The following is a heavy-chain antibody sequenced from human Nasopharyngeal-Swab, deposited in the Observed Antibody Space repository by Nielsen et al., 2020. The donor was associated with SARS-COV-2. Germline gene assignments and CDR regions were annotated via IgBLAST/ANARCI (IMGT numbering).Heavy chain of an antibody. V-gene: IGHV3-13*04. Sequence: GESLKISCAASGFTFSSYDMHWVRQATGKGLEWVSAIGTAGDTYYPGSVKGRFTISRENAKNSLYLQMNSLRAGDTAVYYCARDYGSSGYLRPIDAFDIWGQGTMVTVSS. D-gene: IGHD3-22*01. CDR1: GFTFSSYD. J-gene: IGHJ3*02. CDR3: ARDYGSSGYLRPIDAFDI. CDR2: IGTAGDT.